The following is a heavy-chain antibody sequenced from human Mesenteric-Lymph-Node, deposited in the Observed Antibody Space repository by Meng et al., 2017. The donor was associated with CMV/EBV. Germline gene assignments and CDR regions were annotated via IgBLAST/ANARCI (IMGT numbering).Heavy chain of an antibody. Sequence: GESLKISCAASGFTFSSYWMSWVRQAPGKGLEWVAFIRYDGSNKYYADSVKGRFTISRDNAKNSLYLQMNSLRAEDTALYYCARVFYDSSGYNFDYWGQGTLVTVSS. V-gene: IGHV3-30*02. CDR3: ARVFYDSSGYNFDY. CDR2: IRYDGSNK. D-gene: IGHD3-22*01. CDR1: GFTFSSYW. J-gene: IGHJ4*02.